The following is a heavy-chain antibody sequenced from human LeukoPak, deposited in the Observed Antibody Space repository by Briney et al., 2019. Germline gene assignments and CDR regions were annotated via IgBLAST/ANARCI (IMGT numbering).Heavy chain of an antibody. Sequence: PGGSLRLSCAASGFTVSSYAMSWVRQAPGKGLEWVSAISGSGGSTYYADSVKGRFTISRDNSKVTLYLQMISLRAEDTAVYYCAKVTYDYVWGSYRYRYYFDYWGQGTLVTVSS. V-gene: IGHV3-23*01. CDR3: AKVTYDYVWGSYRYRYYFDY. CDR2: ISGSGGST. CDR1: GFTVSSYA. D-gene: IGHD3-16*02. J-gene: IGHJ4*02.